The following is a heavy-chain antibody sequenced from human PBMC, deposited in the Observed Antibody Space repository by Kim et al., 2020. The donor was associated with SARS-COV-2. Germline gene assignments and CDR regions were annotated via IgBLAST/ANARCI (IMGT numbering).Heavy chain of an antibody. V-gene: IGHV3-48*03. CDR2: ISSSGSTI. J-gene: IGHJ4*02. Sequence: GGSLRLSCAASGFTFSSYEMNWVRQAPGKGLEWVSYISSSGSTIYYADSVKGRFTISRDNAKNSLYLQMNSLRAEDTAVYYCARYYHWGGPYGGNYLLDYWGQGTLVTVSS. D-gene: IGHD4-17*01. CDR3: ARYYHWGGPYGGNYLLDY. CDR1: GFTFSSYE.